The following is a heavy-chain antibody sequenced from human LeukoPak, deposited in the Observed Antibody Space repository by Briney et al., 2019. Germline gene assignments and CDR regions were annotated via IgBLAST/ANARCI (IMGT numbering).Heavy chain of an antibody. D-gene: IGHD3-22*01. CDR2: IYSGGST. J-gene: IGHJ3*02. V-gene: IGHV3-53*01. CDR1: GFTVSSNY. Sequence: GGSLRLSCAASGFTVSSNYMSWVRQAPGKGLEWVSVIYSGGSTYYADSVKGRFTISRDNSKSTLYIQMNSLRAEDTAVYYCARSDYDDVVNDAFDIWGQGTMVTVSS. CDR3: ARSDYDDVVNDAFDI.